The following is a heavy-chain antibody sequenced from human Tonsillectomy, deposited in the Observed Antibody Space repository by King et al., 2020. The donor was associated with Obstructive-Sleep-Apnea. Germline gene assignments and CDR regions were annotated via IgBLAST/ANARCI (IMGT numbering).Heavy chain of an antibody. Sequence: VQLVESGGGLVQPGGSLRLSCAASGFTFSSYSMNWVRQAPGKGLEWVSYISSSSTIYYADSVKGRFTISSDNAKKSLYLQMNSLRAEDTAVYYCARDRKKWDYDNSGYYDYWGQGTLVTVSS. J-gene: IGHJ4*02. V-gene: IGHV3-48*04. CDR2: ISSSSTI. CDR3: ARDRKKWDYDNSGYYDY. CDR1: GFTFSSYS. D-gene: IGHD3-22*01.